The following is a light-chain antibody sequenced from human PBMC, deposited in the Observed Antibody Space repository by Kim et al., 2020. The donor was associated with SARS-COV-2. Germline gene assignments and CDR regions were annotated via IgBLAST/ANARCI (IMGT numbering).Light chain of an antibody. CDR2: GAS. CDR3: QQYGSSPRT. CDR1: QSVSSSY. V-gene: IGKV3-20*01. Sequence: TPGESATHSCRASQSVSSSYLAWYQQKPGQAPRLLIYGASSRATGIPDRFSGSGSGTDFTLTISRLEPEDFAVYYCQQYGSSPRTFGQGTKVEIK. J-gene: IGKJ1*01.